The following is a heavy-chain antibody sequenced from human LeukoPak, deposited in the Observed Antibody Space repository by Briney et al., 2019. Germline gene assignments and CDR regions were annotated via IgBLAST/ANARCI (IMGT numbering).Heavy chain of an antibody. CDR3: ARGGDDY. Sequence: PAGGSLRLSCAASGVTFSNIWMYWVRHAPGKGLDWVALINPDGSITTYADSVKGRFTISRDNAKNTVYLQMNSLRGEDAAMYFCARGGDDYWGQGTLVIVSS. J-gene: IGHJ4*02. D-gene: IGHD2-21*01. V-gene: IGHV3-74*01. CDR2: INPDGSIT. CDR1: GVTFSNIW.